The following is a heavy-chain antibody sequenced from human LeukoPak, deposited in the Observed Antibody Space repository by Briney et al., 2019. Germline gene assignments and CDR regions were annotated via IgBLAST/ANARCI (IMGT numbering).Heavy chain of an antibody. CDR3: ARDSGSYYRDWFDP. CDR2: ISYDGSNT. Sequence: GGSLRLSRAASGFTFSNYAMHWVRQAPGKGLEWVGVISYDGSNTYYADSVKGRFTISRDTSRNTLYLQMDSLRAEDTAEYYCARDSGSYYRDWFDPWGQGTLVTVSS. CDR1: GFTFSNYA. V-gene: IGHV3-30-3*01. D-gene: IGHD1-26*01. J-gene: IGHJ5*02.